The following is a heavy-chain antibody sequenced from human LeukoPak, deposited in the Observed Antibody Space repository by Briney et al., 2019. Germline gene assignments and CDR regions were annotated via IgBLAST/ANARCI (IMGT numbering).Heavy chain of an antibody. CDR1: SDSISPYY. CDR2: VYYSGST. D-gene: IGHD2-21*02. Sequence: SETLSLTCTASSDSISPYYWNWIRQPPGKGLEWIGYVYYSGSTNYNPSLKSRVTISVDTSKNQFSLKLSSVTAADTAVYYCAREPSTYCGGDCYSDYWGQGTLVTVSS. J-gene: IGHJ4*02. CDR3: AREPSTYCGGDCYSDY. V-gene: IGHV4-59*08.